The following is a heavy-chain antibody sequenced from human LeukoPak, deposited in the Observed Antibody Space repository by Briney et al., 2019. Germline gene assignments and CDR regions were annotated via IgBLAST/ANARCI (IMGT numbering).Heavy chain of an antibody. Sequence: SQTLSLTCAISGDSVSSNSAAWNWIRQSPSRGLEWLGRTYYGSKWYNDYAVSVKSRITINPDTSKNQFPLQLNSVTPEDTAVYYCARGSRGLYGGTFDYWGQGTLVTVSS. CDR1: GDSVSSNSAA. D-gene: IGHD4-23*01. CDR3: ARGSRGLYGGTFDY. V-gene: IGHV6-1*01. J-gene: IGHJ4*02. CDR2: TYYGSKWYN.